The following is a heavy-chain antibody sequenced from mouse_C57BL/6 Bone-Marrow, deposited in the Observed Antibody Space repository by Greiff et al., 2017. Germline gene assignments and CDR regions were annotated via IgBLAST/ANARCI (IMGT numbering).Heavy chain of an antibody. CDR2: IDPEGGDT. J-gene: IGHJ1*03. V-gene: IGHV14-1*01. Sequence: VQLQQSGAELVRPGASVKLSCTASGFNIKDYYMHWVKQRPEQSLEWIGRIDPEGGDTEYAPKFQGKATMTADTSSNNAYLQLSSLTSEDTAVDYCTTNYWYFDVWGTGTTVTVSS. CDR1: GFNIKDYY. CDR3: TTNYWYFDV.